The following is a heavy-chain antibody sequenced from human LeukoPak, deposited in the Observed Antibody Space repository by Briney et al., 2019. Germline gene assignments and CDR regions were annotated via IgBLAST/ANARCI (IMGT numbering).Heavy chain of an antibody. J-gene: IGHJ4*02. D-gene: IGHD3-3*01. Sequence: ASVKVSCKASGYTFTGYYMHRVRQAPGQGLARMGWINPNSGGTNYAQKFQGRVTMTRDTSISTAYMELSRLRSDDTAVYYCARGPTLRFLEWLSIDYWGQGTLVTVSS. V-gene: IGHV1-2*02. CDR2: INPNSGGT. CDR3: ARGPTLRFLEWLSIDY. CDR1: GYTFTGYY.